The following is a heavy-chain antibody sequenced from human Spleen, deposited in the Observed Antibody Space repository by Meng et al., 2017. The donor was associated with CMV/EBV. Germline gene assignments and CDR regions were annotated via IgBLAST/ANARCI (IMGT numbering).Heavy chain of an antibody. J-gene: IGHJ4*02. Sequence: SSSGFTRSCFGSLSHLPGRGLAWLVVIYPGDSDPRYRPSFPGQVPITADKSISTAYLQWISLKASDTAMYYCARRGVGATNWGYFDYWGQGTLVTVSS. V-gene: IGHV5-51*01. CDR1: SSGFTRSC. CDR2: IYPGDSDP. CDR3: ARRGVGATNWGYFDY. D-gene: IGHD1-26*01.